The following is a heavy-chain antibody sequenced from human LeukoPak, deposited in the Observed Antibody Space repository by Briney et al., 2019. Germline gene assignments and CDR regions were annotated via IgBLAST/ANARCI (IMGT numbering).Heavy chain of an antibody. J-gene: IGHJ4*02. V-gene: IGHV1-18*04. CDR1: GYTFTSYY. Sequence: GASVKVSCKASGYTFTSYYMHWVRQAPGQGLEWMGWISAYNGNANYAQKLQGRVTMTTDTSTSTAYMELRSLRSDDTAVYYCARGCSSGWCPTMRYWGQGTLVTVSS. CDR3: ARGCSSGWCPTMRY. D-gene: IGHD6-19*01. CDR2: ISAYNGNA.